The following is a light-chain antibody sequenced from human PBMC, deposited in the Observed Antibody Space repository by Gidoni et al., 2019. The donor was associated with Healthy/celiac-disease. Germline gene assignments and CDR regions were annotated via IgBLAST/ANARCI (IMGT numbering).Light chain of an antibody. CDR1: QRVSSSY. CDR3: QQYGSSPRT. J-gene: IGKJ1*01. CDR2: GAS. V-gene: IGKV3-20*01. Sequence: VFTQSPGTLSLSPGERATLSCRASQRVSSSYLAWYQQKPGQAPRLLIYGASSRATGIPDRFSGSGSGTDFTLTISRLEPEDFAVYYCQQYGSSPRTFGQXTKVEIK.